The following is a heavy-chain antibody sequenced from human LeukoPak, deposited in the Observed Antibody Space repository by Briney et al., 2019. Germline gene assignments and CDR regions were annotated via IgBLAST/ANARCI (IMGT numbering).Heavy chain of an antibody. J-gene: IGHJ4*02. CDR1: GGSISSSSYY. V-gene: IGHV4-39*01. CDR2: IYYSGST. CDR3: ARAPSWYVFDY. D-gene: IGHD6-13*01. Sequence: SETLSLTCTVSGGSISSSSYYWGWIRQPPGKGLEWIGSIYYSGSTYYNPSLKSRVTISVDTSRNQFSLKLSSVTAADTAVYYCARAPSWYVFDYWGQGTLVTVSS.